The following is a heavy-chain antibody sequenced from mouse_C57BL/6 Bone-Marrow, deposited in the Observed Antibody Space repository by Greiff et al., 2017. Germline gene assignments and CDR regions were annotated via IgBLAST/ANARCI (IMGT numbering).Heavy chain of an antibody. CDR3: ARPLLLHWYFDV. J-gene: IGHJ1*03. D-gene: IGHD2-1*01. CDR1: GFTFSSYG. Sequence: DVMLVESGGDLVKPGGSLKLSCAASGFTFSSYGMSWVRQTPDKRLEWVATISSGGSYTYYPDSVKGRFTISRDNAKNTLYLQMSSLRSEDTAMYYCARPLLLHWYFDVWGTGTTVTVSS. CDR2: ISSGGSYT. V-gene: IGHV5-6*02.